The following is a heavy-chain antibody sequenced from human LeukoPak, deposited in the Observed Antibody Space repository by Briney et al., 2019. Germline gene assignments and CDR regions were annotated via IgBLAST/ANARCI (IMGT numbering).Heavy chain of an antibody. D-gene: IGHD2-2*01. CDR3: AKDFRIYCSSTSCPYYFDY. V-gene: IGHV3-74*01. CDR2: IKGDGSST. Sequence: GGSLRLSCAASGFTFSSYWMHWVRHTPGKGLVWVSRIKGDGSSTYYADSVKGRFTISRDNSKNTLYLQMNSLRAEDTAVYYCAKDFRIYCSSTSCPYYFDYWGQGTLVTVSS. J-gene: IGHJ4*02. CDR1: GFTFSSYW.